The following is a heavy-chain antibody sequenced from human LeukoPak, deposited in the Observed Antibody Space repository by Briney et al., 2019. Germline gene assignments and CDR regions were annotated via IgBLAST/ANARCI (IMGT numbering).Heavy chain of an antibody. V-gene: IGHV4-61*01. D-gene: IGHD6-19*01. CDR1: GGSITSSRYY. Sequence: SGTLSLTCTVSGGSITSSRYYWSWIRQPPGKGLEWIGYIYYSGGTNYNPSLKSRVNISIDTSKNQFSLKLSSVTAADTAVYYCAAESERWLLRSWGQETLVTVSS. CDR2: IYYSGGT. CDR3: AAESERWLLRS. J-gene: IGHJ4*02.